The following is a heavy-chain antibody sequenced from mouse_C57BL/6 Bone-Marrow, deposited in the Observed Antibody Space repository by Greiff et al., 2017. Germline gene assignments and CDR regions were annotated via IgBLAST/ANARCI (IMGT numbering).Heavy chain of an antibody. J-gene: IGHJ4*01. D-gene: IGHD2-5*01. V-gene: IGHV1-26*01. CDR1: GYTFTDYY. Sequence: EVQLQQSGPELVKPGASVKISCKASGYTFTDYYMNWVKQSHGKSLEWIGDINPNNGGTSYNQKFKGKATLTVDKSSSTAYMELRSLTSEDSAVYYCASRYYYSSFGDYWGQGTSVTVSS. CDR2: INPNNGGT. CDR3: ASRYYYSSFGDY.